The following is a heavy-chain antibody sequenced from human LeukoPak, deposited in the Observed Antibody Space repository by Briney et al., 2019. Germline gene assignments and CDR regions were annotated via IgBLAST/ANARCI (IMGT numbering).Heavy chain of an antibody. D-gene: IGHD3-9*01. CDR2: IRYDGSNK. CDR3: AKDPYYDILNSDDNWFDP. CDR1: GFTFSSYG. Sequence: PGGSLRLSCAASGFTFSSYGMHWVRQAPGKGLEWVAFIRYDGSNKYYADSVKGRFTISRDNSKNTLYLQMNSLRAEDTAVYYCAKDPYYDILNSDDNWFDPWGQGTLVTVSS. V-gene: IGHV3-30*02. J-gene: IGHJ5*02.